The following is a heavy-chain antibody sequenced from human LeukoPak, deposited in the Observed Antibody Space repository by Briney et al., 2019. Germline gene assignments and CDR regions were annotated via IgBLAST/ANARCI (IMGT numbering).Heavy chain of an antibody. CDR1: GYTFTDYY. Sequence: ASVKVSCKASGYTFTDYYMHWVRQAPGQGLEWMGWINPNSGVTNYAQNFQGRVTMTRDTSISTAYMELTWLSSDDTAVYYCARERSNGGLRLDFWGQGTLVTAPS. CDR2: INPNSGVT. V-gene: IGHV1-2*02. J-gene: IGHJ4*02. CDR3: ARERSNGGLRLDF. D-gene: IGHD3-16*01.